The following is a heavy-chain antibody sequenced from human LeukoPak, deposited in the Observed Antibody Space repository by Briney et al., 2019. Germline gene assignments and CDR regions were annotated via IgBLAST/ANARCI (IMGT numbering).Heavy chain of an antibody. CDR3: ARDGGYDYVWGSPRGAFDI. V-gene: IGHV3-21*01. J-gene: IGHJ3*02. D-gene: IGHD3-16*01. CDR2: ISSSSSYI. Sequence: PGGSLRLSCAASGFTFSSYSMNWVRQAPGKGLEWVSSISSSSSYIYYADSVKGRFTISRDNAKNSLYLQMNSLRAEDTAVYYCARDGGYDYVWGSPRGAFDIWGQGTMATVSS. CDR1: GFTFSSYS.